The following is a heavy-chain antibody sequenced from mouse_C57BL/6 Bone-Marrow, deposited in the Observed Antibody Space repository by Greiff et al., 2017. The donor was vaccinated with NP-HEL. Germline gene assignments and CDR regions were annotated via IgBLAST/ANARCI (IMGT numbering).Heavy chain of an antibody. V-gene: IGHV3-3*01. CDR1: GFSINSDCY. J-gene: IGHJ4*01. Sequence: EVQLVESGPSLVRPSQTLSLTCTVTGFSINSDCYWIWIRQFPGNKLEYIGYTFYSGITYYNQSLESRTYITRDTSKNQFSLKLSSVTTEDTATYYCARAYGSSFYYAMDYWGQGTSVTVSS. CDR2: TFYSGIT. D-gene: IGHD1-1*01. CDR3: ARAYGSSFYYAMDY.